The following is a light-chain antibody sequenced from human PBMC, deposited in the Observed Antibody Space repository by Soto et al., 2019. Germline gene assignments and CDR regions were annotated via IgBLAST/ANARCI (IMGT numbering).Light chain of an antibody. CDR1: SSDVGSYKF. V-gene: IGLV2-23*01. Sequence: QSVLTQPASVSGSPGQSITISCTGTSSDVGSYKFLSWYRQYPGKLPKIIIYEGSKRPSGVSNRFSGSKSGNTASLTISGLQADDEADYYCCSYAGSSTWVFGGGTKLTVL. CDR3: CSYAGSSTWV. J-gene: IGLJ3*02. CDR2: EGS.